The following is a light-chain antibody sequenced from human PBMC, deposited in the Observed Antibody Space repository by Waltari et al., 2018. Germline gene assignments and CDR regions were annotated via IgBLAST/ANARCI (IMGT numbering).Light chain of an antibody. CDR2: GAS. Sequence: EFVLTQSPGPLSLSPGERATLSCRASQSVNSDYLAWYQQQPGQAPRLLIYGASTRATGIPDRFSGSGSGTDFTLTISRLEPEDFAVYYCQLYEESPPKYTFGQGTNLEIK. J-gene: IGKJ2*01. V-gene: IGKV3-20*01. CDR1: QSVNSDY. CDR3: QLYEESPPKYT.